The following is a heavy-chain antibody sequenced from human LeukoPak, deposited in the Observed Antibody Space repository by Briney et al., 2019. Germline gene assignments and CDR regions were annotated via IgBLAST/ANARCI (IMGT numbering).Heavy chain of an antibody. CDR1: GFTLRNYG. D-gene: IGHD4-11*01. J-gene: IGHJ6*03. CDR2: IHGGGKSGATT. V-gene: IGHV3-23*01. CDR3: TSDYPLYYYYMDV. Sequence: GGSLRLSCATSGFTLRNYGMSWVRQAPGKRLEWVSGIHGGGKSGATTFYADSVKGRFTISRDDSKSTLYLQLNSLRVEDTAVYYCTSDYPLYYYYMDVWGKGTTVTVSS.